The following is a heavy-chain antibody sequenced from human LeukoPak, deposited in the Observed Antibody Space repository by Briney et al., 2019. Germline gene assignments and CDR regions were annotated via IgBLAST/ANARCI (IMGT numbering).Heavy chain of an antibody. D-gene: IGHD2-2*01. CDR2: IYTSGST. J-gene: IGHJ4*02. V-gene: IGHV4-4*07. CDR3: ARVVHCSSTSCYHMGGYYFDY. CDR1: GGSISSYY. Sequence: SGTLSLTCTVSGGSISSYYWSWIRQPAGKGLEWIGRIYTSGSTNYNPSLKSRVTMSVDTSKNQFSLKLSSVTAADTAVYYCARVVHCSSTSCYHMGGYYFDYRGQGTLVTVSS.